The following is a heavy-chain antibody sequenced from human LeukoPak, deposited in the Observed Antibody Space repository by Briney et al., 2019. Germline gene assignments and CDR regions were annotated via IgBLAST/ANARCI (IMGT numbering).Heavy chain of an antibody. J-gene: IGHJ4*02. D-gene: IGHD5-12*01. CDR3: ARGDDYKSTLFDC. CDR2: IYYRGST. CDR1: GGSISSYY. V-gene: IGHV4-59*01. Sequence: SETLSLTCTVSGGSISSYYWNWIRQPPGKGLEWIGYIYYRGSTNYNPSLKSRVTISVDTSKNQFSLKLSSATATDTAMYYCARGDDYKSTLFDCWGQGTLVTVSS.